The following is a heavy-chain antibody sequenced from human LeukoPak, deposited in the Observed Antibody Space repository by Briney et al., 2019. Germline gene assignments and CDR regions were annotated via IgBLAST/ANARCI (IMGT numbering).Heavy chain of an antibody. CDR2: IYTNGIT. J-gene: IGHJ3*02. Sequence: TSETLSFTCTVSGDSISDYYWSWIRQPAGKGLELIGRIYTNGITNYNPSLKSRVTTSVDTSKNQLSLRLSSVTAADTAVYYCARGVMTAIFAFDIWGQGTMVTVSS. V-gene: IGHV4-4*07. CDR1: GDSISDYY. D-gene: IGHD2-21*02. CDR3: ARGVMTAIFAFDI.